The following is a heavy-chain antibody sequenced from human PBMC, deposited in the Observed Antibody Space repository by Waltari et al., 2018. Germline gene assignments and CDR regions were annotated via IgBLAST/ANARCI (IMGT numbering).Heavy chain of an antibody. CDR1: GGSISSSSYY. D-gene: IGHD3-10*01. CDR3: AREGYYYGSGSSDY. J-gene: IGHJ4*02. V-gene: IGHV4-39*07. Sequence: QLQLQESGPGLVKPSETLSLTCTVSGGSISSSSYYWGWIRQPPGKGLEWIGSIYYSGSTYYNPSLKSRVTISVDTSKNQFSLKLSSVTAADTAVYYCAREGYYYGSGSSDYWGQGTLVTVSS. CDR2: IYYSGST.